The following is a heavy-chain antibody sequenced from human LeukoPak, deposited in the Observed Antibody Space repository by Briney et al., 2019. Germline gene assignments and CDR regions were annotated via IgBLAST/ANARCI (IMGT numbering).Heavy chain of an antibody. CDR1: GYTFTSYG. V-gene: IGHV1-18*01. J-gene: IGHJ5*02. CDR3: ARSPRGNWFDP. Sequence: ASVKVSCKASGYTFTSYGISWVRQAPGRGLEWMGCISAYNGNTNYAQKLQGRVTMTTDTSTSTAYMELRSLRSDDTAVYYCARSPRGNWFDPWGQGTLVTVSS. CDR2: ISAYNGNT.